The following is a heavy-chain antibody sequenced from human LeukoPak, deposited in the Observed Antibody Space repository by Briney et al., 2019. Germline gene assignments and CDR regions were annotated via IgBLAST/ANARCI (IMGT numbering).Heavy chain of an antibody. Sequence: GESLKISCKGPGYSFSSYWIAWVRQMPGKGLEWMGIIYPGDSDTRYSPSFQGQVTISVDKSITTAYVQWSSLKASDTAMYYCASLRSYSDAFDIWGQGTMVTVSS. D-gene: IGHD2-21*01. CDR1: GYSFSSYW. CDR2: IYPGDSDT. CDR3: ASLRSYSDAFDI. J-gene: IGHJ3*02. V-gene: IGHV5-51*01.